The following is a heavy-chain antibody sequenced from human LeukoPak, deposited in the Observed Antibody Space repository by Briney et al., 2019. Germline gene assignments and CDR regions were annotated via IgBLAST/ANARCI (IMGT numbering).Heavy chain of an antibody. CDR3: ATIVGATGFDY. V-gene: IGHV3-48*03. Sequence: GGSLRLSCAASGFTFSNYEMNWVRQAPGKGLEWVSYISRSGSTIYYGDSVKGRFTISRDNAKNSLYLQMNSLRVEDTAVYYCATIVGATGFDYWGQGTLVTVSS. CDR1: GFTFSNYE. D-gene: IGHD1-26*01. J-gene: IGHJ4*02. CDR2: ISRSGSTI.